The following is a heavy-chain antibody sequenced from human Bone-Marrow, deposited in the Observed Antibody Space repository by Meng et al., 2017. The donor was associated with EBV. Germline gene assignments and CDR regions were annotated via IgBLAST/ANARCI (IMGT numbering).Heavy chain of an antibody. CDR2: IDWDDET. Sequence: QINLKESGPTVINPTQTLTLTCTFSGFSLSTSGMGVAWIRQPPGKALEWLALIDWDDETRYSPALKNRLTVTKDSAKNQVVFRMANLDPADTATYYCAHRRSDSGWFGYWGQGTLVTVSS. CDR3: AHRRSDSGWFGY. J-gene: IGHJ4*02. V-gene: IGHV2-5*02. CDR1: GFSLSTSGMG. D-gene: IGHD6-19*01.